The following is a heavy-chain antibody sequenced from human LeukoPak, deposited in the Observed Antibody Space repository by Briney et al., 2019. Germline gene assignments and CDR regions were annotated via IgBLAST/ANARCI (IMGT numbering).Heavy chain of an antibody. CDR2: VIPILGTP. D-gene: IGHD3-16*01. V-gene: IGHV1-69*08. CDR1: GDTFGTYT. Sequence: ASVKVSCKASGDTFGTYTVTWVRQAPGQGLEWMGGVIPILGTPNYAQKFQGRVTITADKSTTTVSIDLRSLRSDDTAVYYCARVERGGVLVVWGPGTLVIVSS. J-gene: IGHJ4*02. CDR3: ARVERGGVLVV.